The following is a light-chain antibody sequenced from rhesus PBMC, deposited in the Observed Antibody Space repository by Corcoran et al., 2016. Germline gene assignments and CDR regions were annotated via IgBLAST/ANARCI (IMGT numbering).Light chain of an antibody. CDR1: ENVNNY. J-gene: IGKJ3*01. V-gene: IGKV1-74*01. CDR3: QHGYGTPFT. CDR2: KES. Sequence: DIQMTQSPSSLSASVGDRVTITCRASENVNNYLNWYQQKPGKAPKLLFYKESTLQSGVPSRFGGSGSGTDYTFTISSLQPEDVATYYCQHGYGTPFTFGPGTKLDIK.